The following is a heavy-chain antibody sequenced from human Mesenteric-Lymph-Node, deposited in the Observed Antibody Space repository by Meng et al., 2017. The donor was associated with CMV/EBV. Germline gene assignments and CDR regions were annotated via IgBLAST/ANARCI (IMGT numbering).Heavy chain of an antibody. Sequence: GGSLRLSCAASGFTFHNYAMHWVRQAPGKGLEWVSSISWDSYRKDYADSAKGRFTISRDNAKNSLYLQMNTLRTEDTALYYCAKDMFEGTLTTLDYWGQGTVVTVSS. V-gene: IGHV3-9*01. CDR3: AKDMFEGTLTTLDY. J-gene: IGHJ4*02. CDR1: GFTFHNYA. D-gene: IGHD4-17*01. CDR2: ISWDSYRK.